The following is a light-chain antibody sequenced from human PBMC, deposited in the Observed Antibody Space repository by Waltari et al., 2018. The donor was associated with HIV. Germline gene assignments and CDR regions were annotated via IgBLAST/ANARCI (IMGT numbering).Light chain of an antibody. J-gene: IGLJ1*01. CDR2: TNN. Sequence: VLTQPPSVSVAPGQTAKITCAGNNIGTKSVHWYQQFPGAAPKLLIYTNNQRPSGVPDRFSGSKSGTSASLAISGLQSEDEADYYCAVWDDSLNGYVFGPGTKVTVL. CDR1: NIGTKS. CDR3: AVWDDSLNGYV. V-gene: IGLV1-44*01.